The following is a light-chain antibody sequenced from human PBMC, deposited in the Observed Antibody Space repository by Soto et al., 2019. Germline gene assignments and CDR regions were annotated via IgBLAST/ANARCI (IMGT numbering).Light chain of an antibody. V-gene: IGKV3-11*01. CDR1: QSVSSN. CDR3: QQRSIWPLT. Sequence: EIVMTQSPATLSVCPGQTATLSCRASQSVSSNLAWYQHKPGQAPRLLIYDASNRATGIPARFSGSGSGTDFTLTISSLEAEDFAVYYCQQRSIWPLTFGQGTRLEIK. J-gene: IGKJ5*01. CDR2: DAS.